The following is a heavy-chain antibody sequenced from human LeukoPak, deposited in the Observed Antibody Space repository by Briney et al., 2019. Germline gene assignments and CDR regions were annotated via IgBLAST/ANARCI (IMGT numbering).Heavy chain of an antibody. CDR2: IIPILGIA. CDR1: GGTFSSYA. V-gene: IGHV1-69*04. J-gene: IGHJ6*02. D-gene: IGHD5-12*01. CDR3: ARVSGYSGHDYYYYYGMDV. Sequence: SVKVSCKASGGTFSSYAISWVRQAPGQGLEWMGRIIPILGIANYAQKFQGRVTITADKSTSTAYMELSSLRSEDTAVYYCARVSGYSGHDYYYYYGMDVWGQGTTVTVSS.